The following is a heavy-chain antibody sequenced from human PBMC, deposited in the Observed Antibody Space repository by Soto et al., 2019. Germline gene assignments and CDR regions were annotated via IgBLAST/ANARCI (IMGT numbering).Heavy chain of an antibody. CDR3: ASWRIVVVRAAPGIDV. V-gene: IGHV4-59*01. D-gene: IGHD2-2*01. Sequence: PSVPPSLPHTVSGGTISSFYWSWIRQTPGKGLEWIGYIYYSGSTNYNPSLKSRVTISVDTSKNQFSLKLSSVTAADTAVYYCASWRIVVVRAAPGIDVWGQGTTLTVSS. CDR1: GGTISSFY. CDR2: IYYSGST. J-gene: IGHJ6*02.